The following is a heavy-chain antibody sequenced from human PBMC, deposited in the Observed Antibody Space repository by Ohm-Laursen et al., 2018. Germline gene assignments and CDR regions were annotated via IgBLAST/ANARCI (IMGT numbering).Heavy chain of an antibody. V-gene: IGHV3-23*01. Sequence: SLRLSCAASGFTFSSYGMSWVRQAPGKGLQWVSVISDSGGRTYYADSVKGRFTISRDNSKNTLYLQMNSLRAEDTTVYYCARDSYTSTSKRVDYWGQGTLVTVSS. CDR1: GFTFSSYG. D-gene: IGHD6-13*01. CDR3: ARDSYTSTSKRVDY. J-gene: IGHJ4*02. CDR2: ISDSGGRT.